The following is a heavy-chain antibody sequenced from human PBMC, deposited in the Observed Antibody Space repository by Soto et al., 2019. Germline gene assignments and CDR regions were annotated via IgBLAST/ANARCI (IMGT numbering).Heavy chain of an antibody. J-gene: IGHJ4*02. CDR3: ARRDSYGFFHY. D-gene: IGHD5-18*01. Sequence: SETLSLTCTVSGGSISSSSYYWGWIRQPPGKGLEWIGSIYYSGSTYYNPSLKSRVTISVDTSKNQFSLKLSSVTAADTAVYYCARRDSYGFFHYWGQGTLVTVSS. CDR2: IYYSGST. V-gene: IGHV4-39*01. CDR1: GGSISSSSYY.